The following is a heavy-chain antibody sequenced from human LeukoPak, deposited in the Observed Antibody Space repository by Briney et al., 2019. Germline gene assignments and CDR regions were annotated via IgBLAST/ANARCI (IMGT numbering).Heavy chain of an antibody. CDR1: GFTFSSYA. CDR3: ARLGFNYYDNNADDY. J-gene: IGHJ4*02. CDR2: ISGSGGST. V-gene: IGHV3-23*01. Sequence: GGSLRLSCAASGFTFSSYAMSWVRQAPGRGLEWVSAISGSGGSTYYADSVKGRFTISRDNSKNTLYLQMNSLRAEDTAVYYCARLGFNYYDNNADDYWGQGTLVTVSS. D-gene: IGHD3-22*01.